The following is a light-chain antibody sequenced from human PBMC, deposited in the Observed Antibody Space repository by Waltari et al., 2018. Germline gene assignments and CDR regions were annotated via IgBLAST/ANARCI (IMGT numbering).Light chain of an antibody. CDR1: QRIKNN. CDR2: DAS. V-gene: IGKV3-15*01. Sequence: ETVMTQSPATLSVYPGERATISCRASQRIKNNLAWSQQKGGQAPRLLLSDASTRATGISARFSGSGYGTEFTLTISSLQSEDFAVYYCQQYDNWPLTFGQGTRLDIK. J-gene: IGKJ5*01. CDR3: QQYDNWPLT.